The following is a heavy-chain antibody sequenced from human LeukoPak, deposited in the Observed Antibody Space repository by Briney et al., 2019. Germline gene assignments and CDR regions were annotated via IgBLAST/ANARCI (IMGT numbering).Heavy chain of an antibody. CDR2: IYHSGST. D-gene: IGHD3-10*01. CDR1: GGSISSSNW. V-gene: IGHV4-4*02. Sequence: PSETLSLTCAVSGGSISSSNWWSWVRQPPGKGLEWIGEIYHSGSTNYNPSLKSRVSISVDKSKNQFSLKLSSVTAADTAVYYCASCITKVRGRGFDPWGQGTLVTVSS. CDR3: ASCITKVRGRGFDP. J-gene: IGHJ5*02.